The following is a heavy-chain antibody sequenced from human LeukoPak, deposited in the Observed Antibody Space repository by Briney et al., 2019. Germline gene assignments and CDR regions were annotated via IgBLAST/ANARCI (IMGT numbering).Heavy chain of an antibody. Sequence: SETLSLTCTVSGGSISSNYWSWIRLPPGKGLEWIGYVYYSGSSYYNPSLKSRVTISVDTSKTQFSLKLSSVTAADTDVYYCARRNDPFSLDVWGQGTTVTVSS. CDR2: VYYSGSS. J-gene: IGHJ6*02. V-gene: IGHV4-59*08. CDR3: ARRNDPFSLDV. D-gene: IGHD1-1*01. CDR1: GGSISSNY.